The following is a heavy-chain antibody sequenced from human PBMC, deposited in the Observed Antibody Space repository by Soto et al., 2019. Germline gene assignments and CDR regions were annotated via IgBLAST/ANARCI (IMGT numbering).Heavy chain of an antibody. D-gene: IGHD3-22*01. CDR1: GFTFSSYG. J-gene: IGHJ4*02. V-gene: IGHV3-30*18. CDR2: ISYDGSNK. Sequence: QVQLVESGGGVVQPGRSLSLSCAASGFTFSSYGMHWVRQAPGKGLEWVAVISYDGSNKYYADSVKGRFTISRDNSKNTLYLQMNSLGAEDTTMYYWAEFMGYYDSSAHPPFDYWGQGTLVTVSS. CDR3: AEFMGYYDSSAHPPFDY.